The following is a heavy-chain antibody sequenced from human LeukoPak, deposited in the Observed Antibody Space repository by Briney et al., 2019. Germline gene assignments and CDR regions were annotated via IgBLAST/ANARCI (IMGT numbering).Heavy chain of an antibody. J-gene: IGHJ6*03. D-gene: IGHD4-11*01. Sequence: GASVKVSCKASGYTFTGYYMHWVRQAPGQGLEWMGWINPNSGGTNYAQKFQGRVTMTRDTSTSAVYMELSSLTSDDTAVYYCARAVTSEPRKNPTRYYYYYMDVWGKGTTVTVSS. CDR1: GYTFTGYY. V-gene: IGHV1-2*02. CDR2: INPNSGGT. CDR3: ARAVTSEPRKNPTRYYYYYMDV.